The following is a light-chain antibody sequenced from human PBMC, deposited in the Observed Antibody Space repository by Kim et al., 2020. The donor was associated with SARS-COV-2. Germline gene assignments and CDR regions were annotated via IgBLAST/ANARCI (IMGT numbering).Light chain of an antibody. Sequence: AVSVALGQTVRITCQGDSLRNYYASWYQQKPGQAPVPVFYGKNSRPSGIPDRFSGSSSGNTASLIITGAQAEDEADYYCNSRDSSGFGGGTQLTVL. CDR2: GKN. V-gene: IGLV3-19*01. CDR1: SLRNYY. CDR3: NSRDSSG. J-gene: IGLJ3*02.